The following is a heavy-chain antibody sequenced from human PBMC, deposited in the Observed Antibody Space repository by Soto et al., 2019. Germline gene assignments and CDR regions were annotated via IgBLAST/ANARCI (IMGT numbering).Heavy chain of an antibody. J-gene: IGHJ4*02. CDR2: IRDRAYNYAT. CDR1: GFVFKDSS. V-gene: IGHV3-73*01. Sequence: EVLLVESGGGLVQPGGSLKLSCAASGFVFKDSSIHWVRQASGKGLEWVGRIRDRAYNYATAYAASVKGRFTIYRDDSSNTAYLLMNSLKTEDTAIYYCTRLISAAQDYWGQGTLVTVSS. CDR3: TRLISAAQDY. D-gene: IGHD3-10*01.